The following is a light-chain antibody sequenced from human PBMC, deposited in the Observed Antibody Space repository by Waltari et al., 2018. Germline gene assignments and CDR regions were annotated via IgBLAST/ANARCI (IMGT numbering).Light chain of an antibody. CDR1: INDVGVEDS. CDR3: CSYAGAYTFV. V-gene: IGLV2-11*01. Sequence: QSALTQPHSVSASPGQSVTIPCSGSINDVGVEDSVSRYQQLPGKAPKLILYDVVKRPSGVPSRFSGSKYGTTASLTISGLQTDDEATYYCCSYAGAYTFVFGGGTKLTVL. J-gene: IGLJ3*02. CDR2: DVV.